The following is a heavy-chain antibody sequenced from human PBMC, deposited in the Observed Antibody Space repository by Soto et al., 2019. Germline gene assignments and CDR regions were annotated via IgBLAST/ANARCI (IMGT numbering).Heavy chain of an antibody. D-gene: IGHD1-26*01. V-gene: IGHV3-33*01. J-gene: IGHJ4*02. Sequence: GGSLRLSCAASGFTFSSYGMHWVRQAPGKGLEWVAVIWYDGSNKYYADSVKGRFTISRDNSKNTLYLQMNSLRAEDTAVYYCARTEYSGSYFDYWGQGTLVTVSS. CDR1: GFTFSSYG. CDR2: IWYDGSNK. CDR3: ARTEYSGSYFDY.